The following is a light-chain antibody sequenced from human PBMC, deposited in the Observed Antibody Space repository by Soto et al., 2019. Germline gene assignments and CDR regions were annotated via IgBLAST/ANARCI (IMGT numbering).Light chain of an antibody. V-gene: IGLV9-49*01. Sequence: QSVLTQSPSASASLGASVTLTCTLSSGYSNYKVDWYQQRPGKGLRFVMRVGTGGIVGSKGDGIPDRFSVLGSGLNRYLTIKNIQEEDESDYHCGANHGSGSNFLVVFGGGTKLTVL. CDR1: SGYSNYK. CDR3: GANHGSGSNFLVV. J-gene: IGLJ2*01. CDR2: VGTGGIVG.